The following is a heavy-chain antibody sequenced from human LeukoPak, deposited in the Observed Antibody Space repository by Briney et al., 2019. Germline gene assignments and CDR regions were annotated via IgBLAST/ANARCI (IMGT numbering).Heavy chain of an antibody. V-gene: IGHV3-66*01. CDR1: GFIFSNSG. Sequence: GGSLRLSCTASGFIFSNSGMHWVRQAPGKGLEWVSVIYSGGSTYYADSEKGRFTISRDNSKNTLYLQMNSLRAEDTAVYYCARDPPYYGSGSYYSVGGQGTLVTVSS. CDR2: IYSGGST. J-gene: IGHJ4*02. CDR3: ARDPPYYGSGSYYSV. D-gene: IGHD3-10*01.